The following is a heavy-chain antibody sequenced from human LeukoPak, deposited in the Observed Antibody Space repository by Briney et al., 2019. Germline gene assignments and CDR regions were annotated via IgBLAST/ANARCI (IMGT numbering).Heavy chain of an antibody. CDR3: ARVVVVHDFDY. V-gene: IGHV4-34*01. CDR2: INHSGST. CDR1: GGSFRGYY. J-gene: IGHJ4*02. Sequence: PSETLSLTCAVSGGSFRGYYWSWIRQPPGKGLEWIGEINHSGSTNYNPSLKSRVTISVDTSKNQFSLKLSSVTAADTAVYYCARVVVVHDFDYWGQGTLVTVSS. D-gene: IGHD3-22*01.